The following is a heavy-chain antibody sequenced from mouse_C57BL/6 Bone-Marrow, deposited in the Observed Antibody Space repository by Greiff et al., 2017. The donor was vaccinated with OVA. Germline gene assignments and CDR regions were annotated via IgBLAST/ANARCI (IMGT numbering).Heavy chain of an antibody. V-gene: IGHV1-76*01. CDR2: IYPGSGNT. CDR3: ARDGSSPPYFDV. CDR1: GYTFTDYY. Sequence: VQLQQSGAELVRPGASVKLSCKASGYTFTDYYINWVKQRPGQGLEWIARIYPGSGNTYYNEKFKGKATLTAEKSSSTAYMQLSSLTSEDSAVYFGARDGSSPPYFDVWGTGTTVTVSS. J-gene: IGHJ1*03. D-gene: IGHD1-1*01.